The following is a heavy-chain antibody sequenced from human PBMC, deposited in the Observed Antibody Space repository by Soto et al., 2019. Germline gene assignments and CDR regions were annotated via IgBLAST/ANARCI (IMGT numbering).Heavy chain of an antibody. V-gene: IGHV3-23*01. CDR3: AKVFRDPPSIFGVVNDY. CDR2: LSGSGYST. Sequence: EVQLLESGGGLVQSGGSLRLSCAASGFTFSSYAMSWVRQAPGKGLEWVSTLSGSGYSTYYADSVKGRFTISRDNSKNTLYLQMNSLRAEDTAVYYCAKVFRDPPSIFGVVNDYWGQGTLVTVSS. CDR1: GFTFSSYA. D-gene: IGHD3-3*01. J-gene: IGHJ4*02.